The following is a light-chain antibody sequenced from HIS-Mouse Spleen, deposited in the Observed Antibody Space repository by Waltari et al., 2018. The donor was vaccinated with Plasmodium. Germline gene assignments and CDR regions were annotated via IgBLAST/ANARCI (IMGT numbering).Light chain of an antibody. CDR3: MIWPSNASGV. V-gene: IGLV5-37*01. Sequence: QPVLTQPPSSSASPGESARLTCTLPSDINVGSYNISWYKQKPGSPPRYLLYYYSDSDKGQGSGVPSRFSGSKDASANTGILLISGLQSEDEADYYCMIWPSNASGVFGGGTKLTVL. J-gene: IGLJ3*02. CDR2: YYSDSDK. CDR1: SDINVGSYN.